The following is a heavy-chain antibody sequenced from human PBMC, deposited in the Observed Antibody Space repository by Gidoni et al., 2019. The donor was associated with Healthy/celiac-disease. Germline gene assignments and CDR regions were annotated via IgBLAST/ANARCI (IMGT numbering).Heavy chain of an antibody. Sequence: EVQLVESGGGLVKPVGSLRLSCAASGLTFSSYSMNWVRQAPGKGLEWVSSISSSSSYIYYADSVKGRFTISRDNAKNSLYLQMNSLRAEDTAVYYCAGDIAARPGDPWGQGTLVTVSS. D-gene: IGHD6-6*01. CDR3: AGDIAARPGDP. V-gene: IGHV3-21*06. J-gene: IGHJ5*02. CDR1: GLTFSSYS. CDR2: ISSSSSYI.